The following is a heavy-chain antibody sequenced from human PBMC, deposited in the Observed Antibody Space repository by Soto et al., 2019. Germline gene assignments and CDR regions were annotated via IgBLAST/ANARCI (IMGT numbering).Heavy chain of an antibody. V-gene: IGHV3-23*01. J-gene: IGHJ4*02. D-gene: IGHD3-3*01. Sequence: GGSLRLSCVAAGFSFSSYAMSWVRQAPGKGLEWVSSSSGSGGTTYYADSVKGRFTISRDNSKNTLYLQMNTLRAEDTAVYYCAKRYDFWSGHLDFWGQGTLVTVSS. CDR3: AKRYDFWSGHLDF. CDR1: GFSFSSYA. CDR2: SSGSGGTT.